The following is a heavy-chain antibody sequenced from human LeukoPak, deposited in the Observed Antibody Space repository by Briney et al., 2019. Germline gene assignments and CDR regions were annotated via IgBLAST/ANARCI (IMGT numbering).Heavy chain of an antibody. Sequence: GASVKVSCKASGYTFTSYGISWVRQAPGQGLEWMGWISAYNGNTNYAQKLQGRVTMTTDTSTSTAYMELRSLRSDDTAVYYCARDLAIAARLRPVDYWGQGTLVTVSS. D-gene: IGHD6-6*01. V-gene: IGHV1-18*01. CDR2: ISAYNGNT. CDR1: GYTFTSYG. CDR3: ARDLAIAARLRPVDY. J-gene: IGHJ4*02.